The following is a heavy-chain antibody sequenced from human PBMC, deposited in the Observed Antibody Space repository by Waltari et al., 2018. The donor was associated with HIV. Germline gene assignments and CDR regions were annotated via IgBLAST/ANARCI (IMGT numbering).Heavy chain of an antibody. CDR2: MNPNSGNT. V-gene: IGHV1-8*01. J-gene: IGHJ4*02. CDR3: ARVYYDSSGYYGAAGY. D-gene: IGHD3-22*01. Sequence: QVQLVQSGAEVKKPGASVKVSCKASGYTFTSYDINWVRQATGQGLEWMGWMNPNSGNTGYAQKFQGRVTMTRSTSISTAFMEVSSLRSEDTAVYYCARVYYDSSGYYGAAGYWGQGTLVTVSS. CDR1: GYTFTSYD.